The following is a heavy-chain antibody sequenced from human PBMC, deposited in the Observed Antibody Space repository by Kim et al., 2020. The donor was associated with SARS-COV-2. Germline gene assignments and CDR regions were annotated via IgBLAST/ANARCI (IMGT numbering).Heavy chain of an antibody. CDR1: GYTFTSYY. CDR2: IKTSDDST. Sequence: ASVKVSCKASGYTFTSYYIHWVRQAPGQGLEWMGIIKTSDDSTTYAQKFQGRVTVTRDTSTSTVHMELSSLRSEDTAVYYCAREPANMLYFDYWGQETLV. CDR3: AREPANMLYFDY. J-gene: IGHJ4*02. V-gene: IGHV1-46*01. D-gene: IGHD3-10*02.